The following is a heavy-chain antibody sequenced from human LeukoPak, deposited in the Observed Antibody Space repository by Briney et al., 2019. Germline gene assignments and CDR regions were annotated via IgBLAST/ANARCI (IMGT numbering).Heavy chain of an antibody. CDR3: ARVGYGYYMDV. CDR1: GFTFSSYT. CDR2: ISSSGSYI. J-gene: IGHJ6*03. D-gene: IGHD3-16*01. Sequence: GGSLRLSCAASGFTFSSYTMNWVRQAPGKGLEWVSSISSSGSYIYYADSVKGRFTISRDNAKNSLYLQMNSLRAEDTAVYYCARVGYGYYMDVWGKGTTVTVSS. V-gene: IGHV3-21*01.